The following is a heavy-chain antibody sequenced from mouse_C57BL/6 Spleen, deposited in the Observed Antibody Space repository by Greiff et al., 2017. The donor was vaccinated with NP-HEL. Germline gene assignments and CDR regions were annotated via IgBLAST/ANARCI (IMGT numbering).Heavy chain of an antibody. CDR1: GYTFTSYG. D-gene: IGHD1-1*01. CDR2: IYPRSGNT. J-gene: IGHJ2*01. CDR3: ARWYYGSSYVYFDY. Sequence: VQLQESGAELARPGASVKLSCKASGYTFTSYGISWVKQRTGQGLEWIGEIYPRSGNTYYNEKFKGKATLTADKSSSTAYVELRSLTSEDSAVYFCARWYYGSSYVYFDYWGQGTTLTVSS. V-gene: IGHV1-81*01.